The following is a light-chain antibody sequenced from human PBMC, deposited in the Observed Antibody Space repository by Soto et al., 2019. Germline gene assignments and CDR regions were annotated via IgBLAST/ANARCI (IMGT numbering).Light chain of an antibody. Sequence: EILMTQSPATLSVSPGERVTLSCRASQSVSTNVVWYQQKPGQVPRVLIYGASTRATGIPARFSGSGSGTEFTLTISSLQSEDFALYYCQQYNHWPTFGQGTKLDIK. CDR1: QSVSTN. V-gene: IGKV3-15*01. CDR3: QQYNHWPT. CDR2: GAS. J-gene: IGKJ2*01.